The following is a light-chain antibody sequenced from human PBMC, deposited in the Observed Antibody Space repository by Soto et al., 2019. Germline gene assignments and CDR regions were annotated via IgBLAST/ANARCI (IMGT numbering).Light chain of an antibody. CDR3: SSSTTTTSLVV. CDR2: DVS. Sequence: QSALTQPASVSGSPGQSITISCTGTSSDIGDYNYVSWYQQYPGKVPKLVIYDVSHRPSGVSNRFSGSKSGNTASLTISGLQAEDEADDYCSSSTTTTSLVVFGGGTQLTVL. CDR1: SSDIGDYNY. V-gene: IGLV2-14*01. J-gene: IGLJ3*02.